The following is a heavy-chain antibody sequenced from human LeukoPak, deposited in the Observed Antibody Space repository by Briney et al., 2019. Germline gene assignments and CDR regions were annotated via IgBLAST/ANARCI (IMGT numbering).Heavy chain of an antibody. V-gene: IGHV4-34*01. CDR2: INHSGST. D-gene: IGHD4-17*01. CDR3: ARERAFGGDYGLRPWYYFDY. Sequence: PSETLSLTCAVYGGSFSGYYWSWIRQPPGKGLEWIGEINHSGSTNYNPSLKSRVTISVDTSKNQFSLKLSSVTAADTAVYYCARERAFGGDYGLRPWYYFDYWGQGTLVTVSS. J-gene: IGHJ4*02. CDR1: GGSFSGYY.